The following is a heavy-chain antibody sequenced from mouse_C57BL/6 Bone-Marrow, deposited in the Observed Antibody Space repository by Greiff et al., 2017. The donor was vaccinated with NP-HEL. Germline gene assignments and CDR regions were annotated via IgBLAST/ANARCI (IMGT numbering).Heavy chain of an antibody. D-gene: IGHD1-3*01. CDR1: GFTFSSYA. V-gene: IGHV5-9-1*02. CDR3: TRDIAARGAMDY. J-gene: IGHJ4*01. Sequence: EVQLVESGEGLVKPGGSLKLSCAASGFTFSSYAMSWVRQTPEKRLEWVAYISSGGDYIYYADTVKGRFTISRDNARNTLYLQMSSLKSEDTAMYYCTRDIAARGAMDYWGQGTSVTVSS. CDR2: ISSGGDYI.